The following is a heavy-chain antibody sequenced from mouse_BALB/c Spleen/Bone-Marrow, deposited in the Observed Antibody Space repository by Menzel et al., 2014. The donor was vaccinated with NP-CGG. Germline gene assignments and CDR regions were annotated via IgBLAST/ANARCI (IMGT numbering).Heavy chain of an antibody. D-gene: IGHD4-1*01. Sequence: EVKVVESGGGLVQPKGSLKLSCAASGFTFNTNAMNWVRQAPGKGLEWVARIRSKSNNYATYYADSVKDRFTISRDDSQSMLYLQMNNLKTEDTTIYYCVRDPSNWEKAMDFWGQGASVTVSS. J-gene: IGHJ4*01. CDR3: VRDPSNWEKAMDF. CDR1: GFTFNTNA. V-gene: IGHV10S3*01. CDR2: IRSKSNNYAT.